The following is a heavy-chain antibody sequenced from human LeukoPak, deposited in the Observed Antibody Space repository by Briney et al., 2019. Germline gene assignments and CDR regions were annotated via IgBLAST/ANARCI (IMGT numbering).Heavy chain of an antibody. D-gene: IGHD4-11*01. Sequence: GGSLRLSCAASGITFSDYAMNWVRQAPGKGLEWVSYISSTSSNIFYADSVKGRFTISRDNAKNSLYLQMNSLRAEDTAVYYCARDDTVTSHFDYWGQGTLVTVSS. J-gene: IGHJ4*02. V-gene: IGHV3-48*01. CDR1: GITFSDYA. CDR2: ISSTSSNI. CDR3: ARDDTVTSHFDY.